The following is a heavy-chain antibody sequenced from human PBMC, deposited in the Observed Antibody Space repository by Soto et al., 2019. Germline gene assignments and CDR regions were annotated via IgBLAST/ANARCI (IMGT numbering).Heavy chain of an antibody. CDR2: INPNSGGT. CDR3: ARVPQYGDYVMTFDY. V-gene: IGHV1-2*04. D-gene: IGHD4-17*01. Sequence: QVQLVQSGAEVKKPGASVKVSCKASGYTFTGYYMHWVRQAPGQGLEWMGWINPNSGGTNYAQKVQGWVTMTRDTSISTAYMELSRLRSDDTAVYYCARVPQYGDYVMTFDYWGQGTLVTVSS. CDR1: GYTFTGYY. J-gene: IGHJ4*02.